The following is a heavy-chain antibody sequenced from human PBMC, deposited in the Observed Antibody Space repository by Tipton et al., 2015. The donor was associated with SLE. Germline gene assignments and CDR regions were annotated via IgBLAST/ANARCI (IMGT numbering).Heavy chain of an antibody. V-gene: IGHV3-NL1*01. CDR3: ARVATSNYYYGMDV. J-gene: IGHJ6*02. D-gene: IGHD6-6*01. Sequence: SLRLSCAASGFIFRTYGMHWVRQAPGKGLEWVAVIYSGGTTYYADSVKGRFTVSRDNSKNTLYVQMNSLRAEDTAVYYCARVATSNYYYGMDVWGQGTTVTVSS. CDR2: IYSGGTT. CDR1: GFIFRTYG.